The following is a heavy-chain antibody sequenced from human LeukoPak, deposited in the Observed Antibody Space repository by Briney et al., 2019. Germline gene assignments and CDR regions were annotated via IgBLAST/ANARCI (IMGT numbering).Heavy chain of an antibody. J-gene: IGHJ4*02. D-gene: IGHD6-13*01. Sequence: SGTLSLTCAVSGGSISSSNWWSWVRQPPGKGLEWIGEIYHSGSTNYNPSLKSRVTISVDKSKNQFSLKLSSVTAADTAVYYCARDLDDSSSWFSGLLYWGQGTLVTVSS. CDR1: GGSISSSNW. CDR3: ARDLDDSSSWFSGLLY. V-gene: IGHV4-4*02. CDR2: IYHSGST.